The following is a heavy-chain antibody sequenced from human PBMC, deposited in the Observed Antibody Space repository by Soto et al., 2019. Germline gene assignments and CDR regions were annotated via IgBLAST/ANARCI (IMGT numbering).Heavy chain of an antibody. J-gene: IGHJ5*02. D-gene: IGHD6-13*01. CDR1: GGTFSSYA. CDR3: ARDRESSSSWYGRFDP. V-gene: IGHV1-69*01. Sequence: QVQLVQSGAEVQKPGSSVKVSCKASGGTFSSYAISWVRQAPRQGLDWMGGNIPIFGTANYAQKFQGRVTITADESTSTAYMELSSLRSEDTAVYYCARDRESSSSWYGRFDPWGQGTLVTVSS. CDR2: NIPIFGTA.